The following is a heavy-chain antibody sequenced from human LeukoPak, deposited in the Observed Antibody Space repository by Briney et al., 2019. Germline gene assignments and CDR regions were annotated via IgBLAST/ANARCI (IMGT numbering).Heavy chain of an antibody. CDR2: ISRSSTHI. Sequence: GGSLRLSCAVSGFTFSSYSMNWVRQAPGKGLEWVSSISRSSTHIYYADSVKGRFTISRDNAKNSLYLQMNSLRAEDTAVYYCASHRRYSSSQQFDPWGQGTLVTVSS. V-gene: IGHV3-21*01. CDR3: ASHRRYSSSQQFDP. CDR1: GFTFSSYS. J-gene: IGHJ5*02. D-gene: IGHD6-6*01.